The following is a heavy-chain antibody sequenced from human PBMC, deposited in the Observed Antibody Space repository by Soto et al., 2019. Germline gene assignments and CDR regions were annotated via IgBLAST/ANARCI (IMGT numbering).Heavy chain of an antibody. J-gene: IGHJ5*01. CDR1: AGSISNYH. CDR2: IFYTGKT. CDR3: ARVIEVAGGFDS. Sequence: SETMSLTCSVSAGSISNYHWSWIRQPPGKGLEWIGYIFYTGKTNYNPSLKSRVTISLDTSKNQFSLRLDSVTAADTAVYYCARVIEVAGGFDSWGQGTLLIVSS. D-gene: IGHD2-15*01. V-gene: IGHV4-59*01.